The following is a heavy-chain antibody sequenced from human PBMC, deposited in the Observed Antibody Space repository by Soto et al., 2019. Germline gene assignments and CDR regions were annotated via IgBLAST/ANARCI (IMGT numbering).Heavy chain of an antibody. D-gene: IGHD6-19*01. CDR2: IDDSGST. Sequence: PXETLSLTCTVSGGSIDSYDWTGIRQPPGRGLECIGYIDDSGSTTSSPSLRSRVTMSVDTSKRHFSLRLTSVTAADTGVYYCAREGSSGWYLDYWGQGTLVTVSS. V-gene: IGHV4-59*01. CDR1: GGSIDSYD. J-gene: IGHJ4*02. CDR3: AREGSSGWYLDY.